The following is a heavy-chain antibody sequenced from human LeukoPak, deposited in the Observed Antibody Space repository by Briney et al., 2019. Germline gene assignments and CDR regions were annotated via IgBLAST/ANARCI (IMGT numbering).Heavy chain of an antibody. Sequence: GGSLRLSCSASGFTFSTYVMHWVRQAPGKGLEYVSAISSDGDSTYNADSVKGRFTISRDNSKNTLYLQMSSLRTEDTAVYYCVRSSASSGPNCFDPWGQGTLVTVSS. CDR1: GFTFSTYV. V-gene: IGHV3-64D*09. CDR3: VRSSASSGPNCFDP. CDR2: ISSDGDST. J-gene: IGHJ5*02. D-gene: IGHD3-10*01.